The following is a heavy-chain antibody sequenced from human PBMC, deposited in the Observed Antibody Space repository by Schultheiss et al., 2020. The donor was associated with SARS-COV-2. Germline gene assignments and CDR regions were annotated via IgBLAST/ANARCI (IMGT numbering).Heavy chain of an antibody. CDR1: GFTFGDYA. D-gene: IGHD3-9*01. Sequence: GGSLRLSCTASGFTFGDYAMSWFRQAPGKGLEWVSAISDSDDNTYYADSAKGRFTISRDNSKNTLYLQMNSLRAEDTAVYYCAKGGWLEYWGQGTLVTVSS. CDR2: ISDSDDNT. J-gene: IGHJ4*02. CDR3: AKGGWLEY. V-gene: IGHV3-23*01.